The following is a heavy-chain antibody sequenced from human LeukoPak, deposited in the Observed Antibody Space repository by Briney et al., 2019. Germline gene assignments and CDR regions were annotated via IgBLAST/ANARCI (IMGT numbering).Heavy chain of an antibody. V-gene: IGHV3-23*01. CDR3: ARDSSMLRGPLVIYYFDF. J-gene: IGHJ4*02. D-gene: IGHD3-10*01. Sequence: GGSLRLSCAASGFTFSSYAMSWVRQAPGKGLEWVSAISGSGGSTYYADSVKGRFTISRDNSKNTLYLQMNSLRAEDTAVYYCARDSSMLRGPLVIYYFDFWGQGTLVTVSS. CDR2: ISGSGGST. CDR1: GFTFSSYA.